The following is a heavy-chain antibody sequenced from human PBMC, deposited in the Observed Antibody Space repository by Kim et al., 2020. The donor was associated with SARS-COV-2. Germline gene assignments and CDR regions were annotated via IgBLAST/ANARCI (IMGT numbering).Heavy chain of an antibody. CDR2: IYYSGST. J-gene: IGHJ5*02. CDR1: GGSISSSSYY. D-gene: IGHD6-13*01. CDR3: ARHSPVAGRGYGPTAWLDT. V-gene: IGHV4-39*01. Sequence: SETLSLTCTVSGGSISSSSYYWGWIRQPPGKGLEWIGSIYYSGSTYYNPSLKSRVTISVDTSKNQFSLKLSSVTAADTAVYYCARHSPVAGRGYGPTAWLDTWGQGTMVTVSS.